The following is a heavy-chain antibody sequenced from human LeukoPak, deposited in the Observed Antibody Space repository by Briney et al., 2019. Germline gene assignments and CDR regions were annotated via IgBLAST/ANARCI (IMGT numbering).Heavy chain of an antibody. Sequence: ASVKVSCKASGYTFTTYYMHWVRQAPGQGLEWMGRIIPILGIANYAQKFQGRVTITADKSTSTAYMELSSLRSEDTAVYYCASVNDYGDYWRDDYWGQGTLVTVSS. J-gene: IGHJ4*02. D-gene: IGHD4-17*01. CDR2: IIPILGIA. CDR1: GYTFTTYY. V-gene: IGHV1-69*02. CDR3: ASVNDYGDYWRDDY.